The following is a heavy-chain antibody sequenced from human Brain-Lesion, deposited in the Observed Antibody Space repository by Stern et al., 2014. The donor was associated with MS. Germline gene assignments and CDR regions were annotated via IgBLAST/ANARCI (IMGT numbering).Heavy chain of an antibody. J-gene: IGHJ6*02. V-gene: IGHV3-7*01. Sequence: EVQLVESGGGLVQPGGSLRLSCAGSGFSLSSYWLSWFRQAPRRGPELVATVKQDGSERYYVDSVKGQFPISRDNSKNSVFLQMNSLRVDDTSVYYCARDCGSGSCYQTQYSYGVDVWGQGTTVIVSS. CDR3: ARDCGSGSCYQTQYSYGVDV. D-gene: IGHD2-15*01. CDR2: VKQDGSER. CDR1: GFSLSSYW.